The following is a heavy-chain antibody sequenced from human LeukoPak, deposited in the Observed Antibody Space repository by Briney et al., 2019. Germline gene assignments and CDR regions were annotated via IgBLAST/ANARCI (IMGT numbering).Heavy chain of an antibody. V-gene: IGHV3-48*02. CDR2: ISSSSSTI. CDR1: GFTFSSYS. CDR3: ARGIAAAGYYFDY. J-gene: IGHJ4*02. Sequence: GRSLRLSCAASGFTFSSYSINWVRQAPGKGLEWVSYISSSSSTIYYADSVKGRFTISRDNAKNSLYLQMNSLRDEDTAVYYCARGIAAAGYYFDYWGQGTLVTVSS. D-gene: IGHD6-13*01.